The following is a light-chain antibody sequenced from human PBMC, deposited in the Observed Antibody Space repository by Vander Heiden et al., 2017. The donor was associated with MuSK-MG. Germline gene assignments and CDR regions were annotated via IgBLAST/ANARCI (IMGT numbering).Light chain of an antibody. CDR2: AAS. CDR3: QQSNSCPLT. V-gene: IGKV1-39*01. Sequence: DIKMTQSPSSLSASVGDRVTITCRASQSISSYLDWYQQKPGKAPKLLIYAASSLQSGVPARFSGSGSGTEFTLTISSLQPEDFATYYCQQSNSCPLTFGRGTKLEIK. J-gene: IGKJ4*01. CDR1: QSISSY.